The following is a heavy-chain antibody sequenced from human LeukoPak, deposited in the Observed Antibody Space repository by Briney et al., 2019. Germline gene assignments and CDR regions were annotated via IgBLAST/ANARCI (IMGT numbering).Heavy chain of an antibody. Sequence: SETLSPTCTVSGVSISSGDYYWSWVRQPPGKGLEWIGHITYSGSTDYSPSLRSRVTMSVDTSKNQFSLKLNSVTAAETAMYFCARGGVGGYDYFDSWGQGTLVAVSS. J-gene: IGHJ4*02. V-gene: IGHV4-30-4*01. D-gene: IGHD5-12*01. CDR2: ITYSGST. CDR1: GVSISSGDYY. CDR3: ARGGVGGYDYFDS.